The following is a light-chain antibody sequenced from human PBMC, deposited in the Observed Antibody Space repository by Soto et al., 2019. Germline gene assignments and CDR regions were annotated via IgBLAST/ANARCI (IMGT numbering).Light chain of an antibody. Sequence: DTQLTQSPSFLSASVGDRVTITCRASQDVSRSLGWYQQKAGKAPKLLISAASTLHSGVPSRFSGSGSDTDFTLTISNLQPEDFAVYYCQQYNNWPSTFGQGTRLEIK. CDR2: AAS. CDR3: QQYNNWPST. V-gene: IGKV1-9*01. J-gene: IGKJ5*01. CDR1: QDVSRS.